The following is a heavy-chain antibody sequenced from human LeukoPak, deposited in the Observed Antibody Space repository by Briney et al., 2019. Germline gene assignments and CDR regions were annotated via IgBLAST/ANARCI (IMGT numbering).Heavy chain of an antibody. V-gene: IGHV4-59*12. J-gene: IGHJ4*02. D-gene: IGHD2-15*01. CDR3: ARGDLTGTVCSGGSCYPGGYFDY. Sequence: KSSETLSLTCTVSGGSISSYYWSWIRQPPGKGLEWIGYIYYSGSTNYNPSLKSRVTISVDTSKNQFSLKLSSVTAADTAVYYCARGDLTGTVCSGGSCYPGGYFDYWGQGTLVTVSS. CDR1: GGSISSYY. CDR2: IYYSGST.